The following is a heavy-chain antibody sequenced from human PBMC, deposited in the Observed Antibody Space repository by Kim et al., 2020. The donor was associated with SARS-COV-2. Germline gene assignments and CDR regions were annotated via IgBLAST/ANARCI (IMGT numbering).Heavy chain of an antibody. CDR3: ARSYDILTGYYPHYYYYGMDV. D-gene: IGHD3-9*01. CDR1: GFTFSSYS. V-gene: IGHV3-21*01. Sequence: GGSLRLSCAASGFTFSSYSMNWVRQAPGKGLEWVSSISSSSSYIYYADSVKGRFTISRDNAKNSLYLQMNSLRAEDTAVYYCARSYDILTGYYPHYYYYGMDVWGQGTTVTVSS. CDR2: ISSSSSYI. J-gene: IGHJ6*02.